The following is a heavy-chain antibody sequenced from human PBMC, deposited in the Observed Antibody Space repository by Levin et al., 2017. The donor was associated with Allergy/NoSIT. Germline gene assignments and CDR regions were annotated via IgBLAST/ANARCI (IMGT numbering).Heavy chain of an antibody. J-gene: IGHJ4*02. Sequence: GESLKISCKASGYTFTSYGISWVRQAPGQGLEWMGWISAYNGNTNYAQKLQGRVTMTTDTSTSTAYMELRSLRSDDTAVYYCARAGEYYYGSGSYYLDYWGQGTLVTVSS. CDR2: ISAYNGNT. CDR3: ARAGEYYYGSGSYYLDY. D-gene: IGHD3-10*01. V-gene: IGHV1-18*01. CDR1: GYTFTSYG.